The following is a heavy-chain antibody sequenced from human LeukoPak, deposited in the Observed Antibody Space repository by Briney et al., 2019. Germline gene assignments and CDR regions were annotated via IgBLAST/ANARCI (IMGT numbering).Heavy chain of an antibody. CDR2: ISSSGSTI. J-gene: IGHJ4*02. V-gene: IGHV3-48*03. D-gene: IGHD6-19*01. CDR3: ARSSVWYW. Sequence: GGSLRLSSGASGFTFTSYETKWVRQAPGKGLEWISYISSSGSTIYYADSVKGRFTISRDNAKNSLYLQMNSLRAGDTAVYYCARSSVWYWWGQGTLVTVSS. CDR1: GFTFTSYE.